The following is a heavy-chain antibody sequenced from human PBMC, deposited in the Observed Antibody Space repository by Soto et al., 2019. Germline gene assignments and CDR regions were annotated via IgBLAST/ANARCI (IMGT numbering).Heavy chain of an antibody. CDR3: ARDAAQLAKSGMHG. Sequence: QVQLVASGGNVVQPGRSLRLPCAASGFSFSNHGMHWVRQAPGKGLEWVAHLWAGGNIAYYTYSVKGRFTISSDHSKNPLYLKMNSRRARDTAVYYCARDAAQLAKSGMHGWGPATRVNVSS. V-gene: IGHV3-33*01. CDR2: LWAGGNIA. CDR1: GFSFSNHG. J-gene: IGHJ6*01. D-gene: IGHD6-13*01.